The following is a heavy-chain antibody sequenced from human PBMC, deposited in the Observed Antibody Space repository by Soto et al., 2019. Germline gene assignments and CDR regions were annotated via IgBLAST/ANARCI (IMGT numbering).Heavy chain of an antibody. D-gene: IGHD2-15*01. CDR2: ISSRSSYI. CDR3: ARGLNCDP. Sequence: PRGSLRHPCAASGFAFSGDIMNWVRQAPGKGLEWVSSISSRSSYIYYADSVKGRFTISRDNAKNSLYLQMNSLRAEDTAVYYCARGLNCDPWGQGTLVTVSS. J-gene: IGHJ5*02. CDR1: GFAFSGDI. V-gene: IGHV3-21*01.